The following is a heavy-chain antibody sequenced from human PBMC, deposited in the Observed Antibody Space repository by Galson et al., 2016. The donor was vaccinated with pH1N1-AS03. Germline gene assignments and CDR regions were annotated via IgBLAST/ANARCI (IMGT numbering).Heavy chain of an antibody. Sequence: SLRLSCAASGFTVSSNYMSWVRQAPGKGLERVSVIYSGGITYYADSVKGRFTISRDSSKNTLYLQMNSLRAEDTAVYYCARLRVVVVPAALGGSDYFDSWGQGTLVTVSS. D-gene: IGHD2-2*01. J-gene: IGHJ4*02. CDR3: ARLRVVVVPAALGGSDYFDS. CDR2: IYSGGIT. CDR1: GFTVSSNY. V-gene: IGHV3-53*01.